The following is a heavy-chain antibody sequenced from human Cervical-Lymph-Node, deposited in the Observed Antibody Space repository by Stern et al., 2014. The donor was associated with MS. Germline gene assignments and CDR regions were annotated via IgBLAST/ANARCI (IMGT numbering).Heavy chain of an antibody. CDR2: IIPIFGTA. CDR1: GGTFSSYA. V-gene: IGHV1-69*01. CDR3: ARGAYYYDSSGYYYYGMDV. Sequence: QVQLVQSGAEVKKPGSSVKVSCKASGGTFSSYAISWVRQAPGQGLEWIGGIIPIFGTANYAQKFQGRVTITADESTSTAYMELSSLRSEDTAVYYCARGAYYYDSSGYYYYGMDVWGQGTTVTVSS. J-gene: IGHJ6*02. D-gene: IGHD3-22*01.